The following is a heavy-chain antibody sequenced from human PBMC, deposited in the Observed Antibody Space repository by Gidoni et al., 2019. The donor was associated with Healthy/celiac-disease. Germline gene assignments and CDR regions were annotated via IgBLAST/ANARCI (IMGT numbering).Heavy chain of an antibody. Sequence: QVQLVQSGAEVKTPGFSVQVSCKDSGGTFSSYALSWVRQAPGQGLEWMGGIIPIFGTANYAQKFQSRVTITADESTSTAYMELSSLRSEDTAVYYCASEGGFSDYYYMDVWGKGTTVTVSS. D-gene: IGHD3-16*01. CDR1: GGTFSSYA. V-gene: IGHV1-69*01. CDR2: IIPIFGTA. J-gene: IGHJ6*03. CDR3: ASEGGFSDYYYMDV.